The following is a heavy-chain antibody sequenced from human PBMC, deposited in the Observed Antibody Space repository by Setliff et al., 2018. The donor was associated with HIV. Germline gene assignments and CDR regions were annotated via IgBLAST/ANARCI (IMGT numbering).Heavy chain of an antibody. Sequence: PSETLSLTCTVSGGSISSGDYYWSWIRQPPGKGLEWIGYIFYTGSTYYNPSFKSRVTISADTSKNQFSLKVSSVTAADTAVYYCARDPPGYGDSNDYWGQGTLVTVSS. V-gene: IGHV4-30-4*08. D-gene: IGHD4-17*01. CDR1: GGSISSGDYY. CDR3: ARDPPGYGDSNDY. J-gene: IGHJ4*02. CDR2: IFYTGST.